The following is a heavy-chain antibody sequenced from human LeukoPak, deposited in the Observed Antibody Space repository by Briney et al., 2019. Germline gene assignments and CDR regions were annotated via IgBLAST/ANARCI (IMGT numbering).Heavy chain of an antibody. Sequence: GESLKISCKGSGYGFTSYWIGWVRQMPGKGLEWMGIIYPGDSDTRYSPSFQGQVTISADKSISTAYLQWSSLKASDTAMYYCARQGTTFDYYYGMDVWGKGTTVTVSS. CDR2: IYPGDSDT. D-gene: IGHD1-7*01. CDR1: GYGFTSYW. V-gene: IGHV5-51*01. J-gene: IGHJ6*04. CDR3: ARQGTTFDYYYGMDV.